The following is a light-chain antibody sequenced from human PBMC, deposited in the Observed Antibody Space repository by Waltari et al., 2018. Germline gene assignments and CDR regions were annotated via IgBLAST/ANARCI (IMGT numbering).Light chain of an antibody. CDR2: DSS. V-gene: IGKV1-33*01. J-gene: IGKJ2*01. CDR1: QDISNY. CDR3: QQYDNLPYT. Sequence: DIQMTQSPSSLSASVGDRVTITCQASQDISNYLNWYQQKPGKAPKILIYDSSNLETGVPSRVSGSGYCTDFTFTISSMQPEDIGTYYCQQYDNLPYTFGQGTKLEIK.